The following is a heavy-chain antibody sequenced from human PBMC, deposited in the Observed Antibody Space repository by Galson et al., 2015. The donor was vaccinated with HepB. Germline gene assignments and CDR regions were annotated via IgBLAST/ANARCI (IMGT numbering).Heavy chain of an antibody. CDR1: GFTISTYW. V-gene: IGHV3-74*01. J-gene: IGHJ3*02. CDR2: ISSDGSTL. D-gene: IGHD2-8*01. Sequence: SLRLSCAASGFTISTYWMHWIRQAPGKGLVWVSRISSDGSTLSYADSVEGRFAISRDNARNTLYLQMNSLRAEDTAVYYCARGSGLTVFDIWGQGTMVTVSS. CDR3: ARGSGLTVFDI.